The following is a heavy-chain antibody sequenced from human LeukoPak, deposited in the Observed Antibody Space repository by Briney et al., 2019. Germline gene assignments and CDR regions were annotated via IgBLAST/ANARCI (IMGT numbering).Heavy chain of an antibody. CDR1: GFTFSSYA. V-gene: IGHV3-30-3*01. CDR3: ARDKRGITGTAGAFDI. D-gene: IGHD1-7*01. CDR2: ISYDGSNK. Sequence: GGSLRLSCAASGFTFSSYAMHWVRQAPGKGLEWVAVISYDGSNKYYADSVKGRFTISRDNSKNTLYLQMNSLRAEDTAVHYCARDKRGITGTAGAFDIWGQGTMVTVSS. J-gene: IGHJ3*02.